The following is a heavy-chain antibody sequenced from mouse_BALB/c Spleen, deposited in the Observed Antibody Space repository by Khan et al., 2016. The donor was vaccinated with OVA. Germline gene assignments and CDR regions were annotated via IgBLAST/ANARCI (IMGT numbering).Heavy chain of an antibody. CDR1: GFTFSSYS. J-gene: IGHJ3*01. CDR3: ASHLTGSFAY. D-gene: IGHD4-1*01. V-gene: IGHV5-6*01. CDR2: ISSDGDYT. Sequence: MQLEESGGDLVKPGGSLKLSCAASGFTFSSYSMSWVRQTPDKRLEWVATISSDGDYTYFPDSVKGRFTISRDNAKNTLNLQMSSLKSEDTALYYCASHLTGSFAYWGQGTLVTVSA.